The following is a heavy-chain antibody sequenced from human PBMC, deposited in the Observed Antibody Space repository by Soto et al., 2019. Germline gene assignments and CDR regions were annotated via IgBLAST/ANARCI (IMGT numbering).Heavy chain of an antibody. CDR1: GGSVSSGSYY. CDR2: IYYSGST. V-gene: IGHV4-61*01. CDR3: ASAAHYYDSSGYYYDY. Sequence: PSETLSLTCTVSGGSVSSGSYYWSWIRQPPGKGLEWIGYIYYSGSTNYNPSLKSRVTISVDTSKNQFSLKLSSVTAADTAVYYCASAAHYYDSSGYYYDYWGQGTMVTASS. J-gene: IGHJ4*02. D-gene: IGHD3-22*01.